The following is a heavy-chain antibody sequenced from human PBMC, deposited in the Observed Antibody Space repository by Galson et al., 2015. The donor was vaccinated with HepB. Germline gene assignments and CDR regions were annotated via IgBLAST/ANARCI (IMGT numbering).Heavy chain of an antibody. Sequence: SLRLSCAASGFNFNNYGIHWVRQAPGKGLEWVAVISYDGSNKYYADSVKGRFTISRDNSKNTLYLQMNGLRAEDTAVYRCAKWHCNSTSCYPVYYYYYGMDVWGQGTTVTVSS. J-gene: IGHJ6*02. CDR1: GFNFNNYG. D-gene: IGHD2-2*01. V-gene: IGHV3-30*18. CDR2: ISYDGSNK. CDR3: AKWHCNSTSCYPVYYYYYGMDV.